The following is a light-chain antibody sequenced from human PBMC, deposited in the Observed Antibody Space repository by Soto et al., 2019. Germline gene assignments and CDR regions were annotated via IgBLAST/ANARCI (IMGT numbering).Light chain of an antibody. V-gene: IGLV1-44*01. CDR2: RSD. J-gene: IGLJ3*02. Sequence: SVLTQPPSASGTLGQRVTISCSGGNSNIGSNTVNWYQHLPGTAPKLLIYRSDQRPSGIPDRFSGSKYGTSASLDISGLQSEDEADYYCTAWDGSLDGRVFGGGTKLTVL. CDR1: NSNIGSNT. CDR3: TAWDGSLDGRV.